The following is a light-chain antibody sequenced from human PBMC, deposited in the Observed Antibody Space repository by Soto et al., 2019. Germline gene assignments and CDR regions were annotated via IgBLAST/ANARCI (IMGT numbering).Light chain of an antibody. CDR2: KAS. CDR1: QSVSGW. CDR3: QHYNSYSEA. J-gene: IGKJ1*01. V-gene: IGKV1-5*03. Sequence: DIQMTQSPSTLSASVVDTVTVTFRAIQSVSGWLAWYQQKPGKAPKLLIYKASTLKSGVPSRFSGSGSGTEFTLTISSLQPDDFATYYCQHYNSYSEAFGQGTKVDIK.